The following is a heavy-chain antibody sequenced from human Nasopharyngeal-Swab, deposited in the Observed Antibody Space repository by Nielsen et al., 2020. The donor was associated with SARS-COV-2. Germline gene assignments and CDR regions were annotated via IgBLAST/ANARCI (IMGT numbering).Heavy chain of an antibody. V-gene: IGHV5-51*01. Sequence: GESLKISCQGSGYSFSTYWIGWVRQMPGKGLEWMGIIYPGDSTTNYRPSFQGQVTISADKSISTAYLQWSGLKASDTAMYFCARMYGGYVDYWGQGTLVTVSS. CDR1: GYSFSTYW. CDR3: ARMYGGYVDY. D-gene: IGHD4/OR15-4a*01. CDR2: IYPGDSTT. J-gene: IGHJ4*02.